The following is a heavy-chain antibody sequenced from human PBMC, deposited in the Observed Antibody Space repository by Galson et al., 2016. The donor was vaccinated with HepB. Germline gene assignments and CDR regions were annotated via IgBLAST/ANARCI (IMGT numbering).Heavy chain of an antibody. CDR3: AKVFREYSYGYSGWYFDL. Sequence: SLRPSCAASGFTFSTYGMHWVRQAPGKGLEWVAVISLAGSQKYYAESVEGRFTISRDNSKNTLYLQMISLRAEDTAVYYCAKVFREYSYGYSGWYFDLWGRGTLVTVSS. CDR2: ISLAGSQK. J-gene: IGHJ2*01. CDR1: GFTFSTYG. D-gene: IGHD5-18*01. V-gene: IGHV3-30*18.